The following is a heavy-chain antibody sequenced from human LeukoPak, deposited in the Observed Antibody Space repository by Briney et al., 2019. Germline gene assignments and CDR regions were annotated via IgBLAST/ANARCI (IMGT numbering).Heavy chain of an antibody. CDR3: ARGLTDCYDFWSGYYTGIYFDY. CDR2: IYSGGST. J-gene: IGHJ4*02. CDR1: GFTVSSNY. V-gene: IGHV3-66*02. D-gene: IGHD3-3*01. Sequence: PGGSLRLSCAASGFTVSSNYMSWVRQAPGKGLEWVSVIYSGGSTYYADSVKGRFTISRDNSKNTLYLQMNSLRAEDTAVYYCARGLTDCYDFWSGYYTGIYFDYWGQGTLVTVSS.